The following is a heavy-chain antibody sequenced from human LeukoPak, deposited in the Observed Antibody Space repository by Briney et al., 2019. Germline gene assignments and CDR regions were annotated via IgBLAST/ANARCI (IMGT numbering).Heavy chain of an antibody. CDR3: ARDQLWVNYYMDV. J-gene: IGHJ6*03. CDR2: IDWNGDNT. D-gene: IGHD5-18*01. Sequence: GGSLRLSCAASGFTFGDYAMNWVRQAPGEGLEWVSLIDWNGDNTYYADSVKGRFTISRDNAKNSLYLQMNSLRAEDTAVYYCARDQLWVNYYMDVWGKGTTVTVSS. CDR1: GFTFGDYA. V-gene: IGHV3-20*04.